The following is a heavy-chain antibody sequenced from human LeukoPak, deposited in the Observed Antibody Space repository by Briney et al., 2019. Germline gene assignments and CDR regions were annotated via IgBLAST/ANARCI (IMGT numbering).Heavy chain of an antibody. V-gene: IGHV5-51*01. Sequence: GESLKISCKGSGYSFTSYWIGWVRQMPGKGLEWMGIIYPSDSDTRYSPSFQSQVTISADKSISTAYLQWSSLKASDTAMYYCARSRRIDAFDIWGQGTMVTVSS. CDR3: ARSRRIDAFDI. CDR1: GYSFTSYW. J-gene: IGHJ3*02. CDR2: IYPSDSDT.